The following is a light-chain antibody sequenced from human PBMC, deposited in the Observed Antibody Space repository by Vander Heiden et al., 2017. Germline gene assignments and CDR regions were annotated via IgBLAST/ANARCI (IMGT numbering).Light chain of an antibody. V-gene: IGKV1-9*01. CDR1: QGINNY. J-gene: IGKJ3*01. Sequence: DIQLTQSPSFLSASVGDRVTITCRASQGINNYLVWYQQKPGKAPKLLIYAASTLQSGVPSRFSDGGSGTEFTLTISSLQPEDFATYYCQQFNSYPHAFGPGTKVDIK. CDR2: AAS. CDR3: QQFNSYPHA.